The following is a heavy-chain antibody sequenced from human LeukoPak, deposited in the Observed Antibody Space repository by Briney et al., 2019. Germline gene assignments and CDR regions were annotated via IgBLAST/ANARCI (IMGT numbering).Heavy chain of an antibody. CDR2: ISWKSGSI. Sequence: PGGSLRLSCAASRFNFDDYAMHWVRQVPGKGLEWVSSISWKSGSIGYADSVTGRFTISRDNAKNSLYLQMNSLRTEDTALYYCTKDLRSFVDTTVVTAFDIWGQGTMVTVSS. CDR1: RFNFDDYA. V-gene: IGHV3-9*01. CDR3: TKDLRSFVDTTVVTAFDI. J-gene: IGHJ3*02. D-gene: IGHD5-18*01.